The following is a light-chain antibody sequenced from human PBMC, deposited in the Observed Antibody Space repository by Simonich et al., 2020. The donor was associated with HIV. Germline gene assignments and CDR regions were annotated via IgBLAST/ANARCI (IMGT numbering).Light chain of an antibody. Sequence: AIQMTQSPSSLSASVGDRVPITCRASQDIRYDLGWYQQKPAKTPKLLVYAASSLQTGVPSIFSGSGSATDFTLTISSLQPEDFATYYCLQDYTYPLTFGGGTKVEI. J-gene: IGKJ4*01. V-gene: IGKV1-6*01. CDR3: LQDYTYPLT. CDR1: QDIRYD. CDR2: AAS.